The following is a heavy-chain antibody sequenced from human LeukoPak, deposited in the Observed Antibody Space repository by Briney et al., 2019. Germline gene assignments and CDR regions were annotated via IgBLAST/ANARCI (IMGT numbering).Heavy chain of an antibody. Sequence: SETLSLTCTVSGGSISSYYWSWIRQPPGKGQEWIAYIYYSGSVNYNPSLKSRVTISVDTSKNQFSLNLNSVTAADTAIYYCARVESSSWYTPWGQGTLVTVSS. CDR3: ARVESSSWYTP. CDR2: IYYSGSV. V-gene: IGHV4-59*01. J-gene: IGHJ5*02. D-gene: IGHD6-13*01. CDR1: GGSISSYY.